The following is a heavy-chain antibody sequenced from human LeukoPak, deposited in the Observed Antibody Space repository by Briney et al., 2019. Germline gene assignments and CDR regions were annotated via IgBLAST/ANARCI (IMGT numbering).Heavy chain of an antibody. V-gene: IGHV4-39*07. D-gene: IGHD1-1*01. Sequence: SETLSLTCTVSGGSIGSSSHYWGWIRQPPGKGLEWIASISYSGRTYYIPSLKSRVTMSVDTSKNQFSLKLSSVTAADTAVYYCARDGSDNWGLFDSWGQGTLVTVSS. CDR3: ARDGSDNWGLFDS. CDR1: GGSIGSSSHY. CDR2: ISYSGRT. J-gene: IGHJ4*02.